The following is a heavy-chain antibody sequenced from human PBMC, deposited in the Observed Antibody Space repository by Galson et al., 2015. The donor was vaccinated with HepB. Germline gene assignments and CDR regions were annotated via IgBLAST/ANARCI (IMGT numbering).Heavy chain of an antibody. J-gene: IGHJ6*03. CDR1: GGSISSYY. Sequence: ETLSLTCTVSGGSISSYYWSWIRQPPGKGLEWIGYIYYSGSTNYNPSLKSRVTISVDTSKNQFSLKLSSVTAADTAVYYCAREREYSSSYYYYYMDVWGKGTTVTVSS. CDR2: IYYSGST. CDR3: AREREYSSSYYYYYMDV. V-gene: IGHV4-59*01. D-gene: IGHD6-6*01.